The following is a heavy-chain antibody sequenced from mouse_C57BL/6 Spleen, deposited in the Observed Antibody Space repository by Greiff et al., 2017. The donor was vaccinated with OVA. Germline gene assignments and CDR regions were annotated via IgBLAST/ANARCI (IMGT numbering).Heavy chain of an antibody. J-gene: IGHJ1*03. D-gene: IGHD1-1*01. CDR3: ARHAVTTVVAGDWYFDV. V-gene: IGHV1-62-2*01. CDR1: GYTFTEYT. CDR2: FYPGSGSI. Sequence: QVQLKQSGAELVKPGASVKLSCKASGYTFTEYTIHWVKQRSGQGLEWIGWFYPGSGSIKYNEKFKDKATLTADKSSSTVYMELSRLTSEDSAVYFCARHAVTTVVAGDWYFDVWGTGTTVTVSS.